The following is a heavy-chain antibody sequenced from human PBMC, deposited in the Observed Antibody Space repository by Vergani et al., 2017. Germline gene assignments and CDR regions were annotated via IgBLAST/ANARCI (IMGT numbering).Heavy chain of an antibody. CDR3: ARNVPGGYYYYYMDV. J-gene: IGHJ6*03. CDR2: IYYSGST. CDR1: GGSISSYY. Sequence: QVQLPESGPGLVKPSETLSLTCTVSGGSISSYYWSWIRQPPGKGLEWIGYIYYSGSTNYNPSLKSRVTISVDTSKNQFSLKLSSVTAADTAVYYCARNVPGGYYYYYMDVWGKGTTVTVSS. V-gene: IGHV4-59*12. D-gene: IGHD3-10*02.